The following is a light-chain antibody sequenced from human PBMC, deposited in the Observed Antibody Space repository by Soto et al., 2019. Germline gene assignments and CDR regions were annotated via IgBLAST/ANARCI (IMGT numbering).Light chain of an antibody. J-gene: IGKJ2*01. CDR2: AAS. CDR3: LQDHNYPHT. CDR1: QGIRDD. Sequence: AIQMTQSPSSLSASVGDRITITCRASQGIRDDLGWYQQKPGKAPKLLIYAASSLQSGVPSRFSGSGSGTDFTLTISRLQPEDFATYYCLQDHNYPHTFXQGTKVDIK. V-gene: IGKV1-6*01.